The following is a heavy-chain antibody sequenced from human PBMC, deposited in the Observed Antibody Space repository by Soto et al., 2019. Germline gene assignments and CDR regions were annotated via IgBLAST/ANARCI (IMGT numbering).Heavy chain of an antibody. CDR2: INPNSGGT. Sequence: ASVKVSCKASGYTFTGYYMHWVRQAPGQGLEWMGWINPNSGGTNYAQKFQGWVTMTRDTSISTAYMELSRLRSDDTAVYYCARDPTAGYSSSWPTIYGMDVWGQGTTVNVSS. J-gene: IGHJ6*02. CDR3: ARDPTAGYSSSWPTIYGMDV. CDR1: GYTFTGYY. D-gene: IGHD6-13*01. V-gene: IGHV1-2*04.